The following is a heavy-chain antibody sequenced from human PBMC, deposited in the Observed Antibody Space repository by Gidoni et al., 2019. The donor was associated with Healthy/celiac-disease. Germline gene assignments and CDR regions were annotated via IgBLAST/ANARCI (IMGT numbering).Heavy chain of an antibody. V-gene: IGHV3-11*01. J-gene: IGHJ5*02. D-gene: IGHD3-10*01. CDR3: AREAAYYGSGRYYNWFDP. CDR2: ISSSGSTI. CDR1: GFPFSDYY. Sequence: QVQLVESGGGLVTPGGSLRLSCAASGFPFSDYYMSWIRQAPGKGLEWVSYISSSGSTIYYADSVKGRFTISRDNAKNSLYLQMNSLRAEDTAVYYCAREAAYYGSGRYYNWFDPWGQGTLVTVSS.